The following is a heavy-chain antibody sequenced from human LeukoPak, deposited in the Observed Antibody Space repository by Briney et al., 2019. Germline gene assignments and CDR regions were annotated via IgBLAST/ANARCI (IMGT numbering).Heavy chain of an antibody. CDR2: IKHDIST. CDR1: GGSFTGYY. D-gene: IGHD2-15*01. CDR3: ARGFSGVVASD. Sequence: SETLSLTCAVYGGSFTGYYWSWIRQPPGKGLEWIGEIKHDISTNYNPSLKSRVTMSLDTCKNQFSLNLNFVTAADTAVYYCARGFSGVVASDRGQGTLVTVSS. V-gene: IGHV4-34*01. J-gene: IGHJ4*02.